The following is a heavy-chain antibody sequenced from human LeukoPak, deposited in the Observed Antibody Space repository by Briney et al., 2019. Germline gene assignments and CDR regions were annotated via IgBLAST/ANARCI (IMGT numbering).Heavy chain of an antibody. D-gene: IGHD4/OR15-4a*01. J-gene: IGHJ4*02. V-gene: IGHV3-74*01. CDR3: ARETYGGPFDF. Sequence: PGGSLRLSCEASGFIFRDYWMHWVRQAPGKGLVWVSRVNNDGSSTSYADSVKGRFTISRDNAKNTLCLEVNSLTAEDTAVYYCARETYGGPFDFWGQGSLVTVSS. CDR2: VNNDGSST. CDR1: GFIFRDYW.